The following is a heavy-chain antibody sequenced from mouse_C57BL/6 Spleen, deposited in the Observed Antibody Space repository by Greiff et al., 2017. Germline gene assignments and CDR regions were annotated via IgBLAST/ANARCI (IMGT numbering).Heavy chain of an antibody. J-gene: IGHJ2*01. V-gene: IGHV1-64*01. D-gene: IGHD1-1*01. Sequence: QVQLQQSGAELVKPGASVKLSCKASGYTFTSYWMHWVKQRPGQGLEWIGMIHPNSGSTNYNEKFKSKATLTVDKSSSTAYMQLSSLTSEDSAVYYCARGSDYYGSSYDYFDYWGQGTTLTVSS. CDR2: IHPNSGST. CDR1: GYTFTSYW. CDR3: ARGSDYYGSSYDYFDY.